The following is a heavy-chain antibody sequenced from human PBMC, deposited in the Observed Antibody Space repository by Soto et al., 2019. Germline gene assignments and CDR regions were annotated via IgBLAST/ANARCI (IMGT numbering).Heavy chain of an antibody. CDR3: ARDRGSYALDY. D-gene: IGHD1-26*01. CDR1: GYTFTSYG. J-gene: IGHJ4*02. Sequence: QVQLVQSGAEVKKPGASVKVSCKASGYTFTSYGISWVRQAPGQGLEWMGWISANNGNTNYAQKLQGRVTMTTDTSTSTADMELRSLRSDATAGYYCARDRGSYALDYWGQGTLVTVSS. V-gene: IGHV1-18*01. CDR2: ISANNGNT.